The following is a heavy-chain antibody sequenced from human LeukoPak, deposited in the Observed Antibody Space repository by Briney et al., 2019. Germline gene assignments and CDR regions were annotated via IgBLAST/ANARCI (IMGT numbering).Heavy chain of an antibody. Sequence: SETLSLTCTVSGGSISFYYWSWIRQIPGKGLEWIGYIHDSGSTNYNPSLKSRVTMSVDTSKNQFSLKLRSVTAADTAVYYCARDRIDYGGNEAGFDYWGQGALVTVCS. CDR3: ARDRIDYGGNEAGFDY. CDR1: GGSISFYY. J-gene: IGHJ4*02. CDR2: IHDSGST. D-gene: IGHD4-23*01. V-gene: IGHV4-59*12.